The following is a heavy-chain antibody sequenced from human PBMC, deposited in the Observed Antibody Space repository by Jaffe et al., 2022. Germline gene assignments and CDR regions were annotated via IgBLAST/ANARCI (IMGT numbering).Heavy chain of an antibody. V-gene: IGHV3-48*03. D-gene: IGHD2-21*02. CDR1: GFRFSDHD. CDR3: VHDTMGDNDFDY. Sequence: EVQLVESGGGLGQPGGSLRLSCAVSGFRFSDHDMNWVRQAPGKGLEWIAYITPSGGHMLYADSVRGRFTISRDNAKNSVYLEMNSLRVEDTAIYYCVHDTMGDNDFDYWGQGTLVTVSS. CDR2: ITPSGGHM. J-gene: IGHJ4*02.